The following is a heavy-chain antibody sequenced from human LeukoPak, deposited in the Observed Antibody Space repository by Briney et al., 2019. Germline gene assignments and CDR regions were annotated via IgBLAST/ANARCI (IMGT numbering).Heavy chain of an antibody. D-gene: IGHD6-19*01. Sequence: TGGSLRLSCAASGFTFSSYGMHWVRQAPGKGLEWVAVISHDGSNKYYADSVKGRFTISRDNSKNTLYLQMNSLRAEDTAVYYCANHGYSSGSAFDIWGQGTMVTVSS. J-gene: IGHJ3*02. CDR3: ANHGYSSGSAFDI. CDR2: ISHDGSNK. CDR1: GFTFSSYG. V-gene: IGHV3-30*18.